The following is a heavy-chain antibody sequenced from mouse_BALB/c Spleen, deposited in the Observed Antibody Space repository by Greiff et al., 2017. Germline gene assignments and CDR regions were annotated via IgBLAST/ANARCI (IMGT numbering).Heavy chain of an antibody. CDR3: ARDSSGYSVDY. Sequence: QVQLQQSGAELAKPGASVKMSCKASGYTFTSYWMHWVKQRPGQGLEWIGYINPSTGYTEYNQKFKDKATLTADKSSSTAYMQLSSLTSEDSAVYYCARDSSGYSVDYWGQGTTLTVSS. CDR1: GYTFTSYW. J-gene: IGHJ2*01. V-gene: IGHV1-7*01. CDR2: INPSTGYT. D-gene: IGHD3-2*01.